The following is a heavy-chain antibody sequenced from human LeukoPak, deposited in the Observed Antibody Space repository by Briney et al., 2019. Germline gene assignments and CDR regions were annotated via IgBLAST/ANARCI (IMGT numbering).Heavy chain of an antibody. V-gene: IGHV3-30*02. J-gene: IGHJ3*02. D-gene: IGHD3-10*01. CDR2: IRNDGTNK. CDR1: GFTFSSYG. Sequence: GGSLRLSCAASGFTFSSYGMHWVRQAPGKGLEWVSFIRNDGTNKYYVDSVKGRFTISRDDSKNTLYLQMNSLRAEDTAVFYCARGGFGELFRAFDIWGQGTMVTVSS. CDR3: ARGGFGELFRAFDI.